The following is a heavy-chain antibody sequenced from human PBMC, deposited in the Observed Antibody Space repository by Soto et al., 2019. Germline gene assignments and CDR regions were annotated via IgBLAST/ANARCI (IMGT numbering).Heavy chain of an antibody. D-gene: IGHD3-3*01. J-gene: IGHJ4*02. CDR2: ISGSGGST. CDR1: GFTFSSYA. V-gene: IGHV3-23*01. Sequence: EVQLLESGGGLVQPGGSLRLSCAASGFTFSSYAMSWVRQAPGKGLEWVSAISGSGGSTYYADSVKGRFTISRDNTKNTLYLHMISLRAEDTAVYYCAKDRTIFGVVHLFDYWGQGTLVTVSS. CDR3: AKDRTIFGVVHLFDY.